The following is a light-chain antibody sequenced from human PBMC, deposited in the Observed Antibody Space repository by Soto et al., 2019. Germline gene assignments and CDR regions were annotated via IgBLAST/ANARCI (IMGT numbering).Light chain of an antibody. J-gene: IGKJ5*01. V-gene: IGKV1-39*01. CDR3: QRSYRSIS. CDR1: QSISTY. CDR2: AAS. Sequence: DIQMTQSPSSLFASVGDRVTITCRASQSISTYLNWYQQRPGKAPRLLIYAASSLQSGVPSRFSGSGSGTDFPLTISSLQPEDFATYYCQRSYRSISFGQGTRLEMK.